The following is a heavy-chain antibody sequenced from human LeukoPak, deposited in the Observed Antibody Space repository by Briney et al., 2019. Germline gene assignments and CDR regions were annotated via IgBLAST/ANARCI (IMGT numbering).Heavy chain of an antibody. CDR1: GFTFSSYA. J-gene: IGHJ4*02. D-gene: IGHD2-2*01. V-gene: IGHV3-23*01. CDR3: AKDNPLPDCSSTSCLTAKNFDY. Sequence: PGGSLRLSCAASGFTFSSYAMSWVRQAPGKGLEWVSAISGSGGSTYYADSVKGRFTISRDNSKNTLYLQMNSLRAEDTAVYYCAKDNPLPDCSSTSCLTAKNFDYWGQGTLVTVSS. CDR2: ISGSGGST.